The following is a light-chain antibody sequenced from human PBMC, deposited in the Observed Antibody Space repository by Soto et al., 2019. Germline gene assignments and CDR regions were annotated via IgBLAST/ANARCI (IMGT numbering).Light chain of an antibody. V-gene: IGKV3-20*01. CDR2: GAS. Sequence: EIVLTQSPGTLSLSPGERVTLSCRASQAVNNNYLAWYQQIPGQAPRLLIYGASNRATGIPGRFGGSGSGTDFTLTISRLEPEDFAMYYCQQYGSSPVTFG. CDR3: QQYGSSPVT. CDR1: QAVNNNY. J-gene: IGKJ4*01.